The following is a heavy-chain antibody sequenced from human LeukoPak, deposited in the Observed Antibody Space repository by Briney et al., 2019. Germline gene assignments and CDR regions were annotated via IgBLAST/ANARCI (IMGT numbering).Heavy chain of an antibody. D-gene: IGHD3-10*01. V-gene: IGHV4-4*07. J-gene: IGHJ4*02. CDR3: ARVSLVRGAPDYYFDY. CDR1: GGSISSSY. CDR2: IYSSGST. Sequence: SETLSLTCSVSGGSISSSYWSWIRQSAGKGLEWIGRIYSSGSTNYNPSLKSRVTMSVDTSKNQFSLKLSSVTAADTAVYYCARVSLVRGAPDYYFDYWGQGTLVTVSS.